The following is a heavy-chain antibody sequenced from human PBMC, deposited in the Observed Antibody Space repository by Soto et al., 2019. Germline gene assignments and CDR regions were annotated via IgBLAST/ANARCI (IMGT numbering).Heavy chain of an antibody. Sequence: SQTLSLTCAISGYSVSSNSAAWNWIRQSPSRGLEWLGRTYYRSRWYNDYAVSVKSRITINPDTSKNQFSLQLNSVTPEDTAVYYCARVVVQLAEDYYYYGMDVWGQGTTVTVSS. CDR3: ARVVVQLAEDYYYYGMDV. D-gene: IGHD2-15*01. CDR2: TYYRSRWYN. CDR1: GYSVSSNSAA. V-gene: IGHV6-1*01. J-gene: IGHJ6*02.